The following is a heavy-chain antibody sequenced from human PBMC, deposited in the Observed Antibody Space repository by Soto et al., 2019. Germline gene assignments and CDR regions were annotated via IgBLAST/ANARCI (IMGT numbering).Heavy chain of an antibody. D-gene: IGHD2-21*01. CDR1: GFTFNNYA. CDR3: VKDLGYSLFAMGGGMDV. J-gene: IGHJ6*02. V-gene: IGHV3-23*01. Sequence: EVQLLESGGGFVQPGGSMRLSCVASGFTFNNYAMNWVRQAPGKGPEWVSVMSGSGGSTFYAGSVRGRFITSRDTSKHTVYPQIDRLRVEDTAIYYCVKDLGYSLFAMGGGMDVWGRGTTVTVSS. CDR2: MSGSGGST.